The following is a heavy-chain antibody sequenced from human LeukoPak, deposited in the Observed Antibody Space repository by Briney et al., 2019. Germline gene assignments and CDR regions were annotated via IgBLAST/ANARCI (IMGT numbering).Heavy chain of an antibody. V-gene: IGHV3-13*01. D-gene: IGHD3-9*01. CDR1: GFTFSSYD. Sequence: GGSLRLSCAASGFTFSSYDMHWVRQATGKGLEWVSAIGTAGDTYYPGSVKGRFTISRENAKNSLYLQMNSLRAGDTAVYYCARGGYDILTGYYGFDYWGQGTLVTVSS. CDR3: ARGGYDILTGYYGFDY. CDR2: IGTAGDT. J-gene: IGHJ4*02.